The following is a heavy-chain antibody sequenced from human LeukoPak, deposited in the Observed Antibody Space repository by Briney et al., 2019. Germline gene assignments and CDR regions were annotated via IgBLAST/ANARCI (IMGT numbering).Heavy chain of an antibody. CDR3: AKDYDPMVRGVIPLPFDY. CDR1: GFTFTTYA. V-gene: IGHV3-23*01. CDR2: ISGSGGST. J-gene: IGHJ4*02. D-gene: IGHD3-10*01. Sequence: GGSLRLSCAASGFTFTTYAMSWVRQAPGKGLEWVSAISGSGGSTYYADSVKGRFTISRDNSKNTLYLQMNSLRAEDTAVYYCAKDYDPMVRGVIPLPFDYWGQGTLVTVSS.